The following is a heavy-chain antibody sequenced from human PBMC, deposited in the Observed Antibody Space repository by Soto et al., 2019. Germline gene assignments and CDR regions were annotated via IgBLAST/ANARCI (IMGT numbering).Heavy chain of an antibody. CDR2: VSAYNGNT. CDR3: ARYKQQLAVGYGMDL. CDR1: GYTFTSYG. D-gene: IGHD6-13*01. Sequence: QVQLVQSGAEVKKPGASVKVSCKASGYTFTSYGISWVRQAPGQRLEWMGWVSAYNGNTNYAQKLQGRVTMTPATSTSTAYMVLRGVSSDDRGVYCCARYKQQLAVGYGMDLWGQGTTVTVSS. V-gene: IGHV1-18*01. J-gene: IGHJ6*02.